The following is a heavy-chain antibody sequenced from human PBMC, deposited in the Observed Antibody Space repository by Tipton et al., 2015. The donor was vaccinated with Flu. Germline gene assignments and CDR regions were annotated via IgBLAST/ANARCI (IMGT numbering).Heavy chain of an antibody. CDR2: IYNSVYT. CDR3: ARGDYGDYDHEADGFDI. CDR1: SGSLSSFY. Sequence: TLSLTCIVSSGSLSSFYWNWIRQSPGKGLEWIGYIYNSVYTKYNPSLKSRVTISIDRSRNQFSLRLSSVTAADTAMYYCARGDYGDYDHEADGFDIWGQGTLVTVSA. D-gene: IGHD4-17*01. V-gene: IGHV4-4*08. J-gene: IGHJ3*02.